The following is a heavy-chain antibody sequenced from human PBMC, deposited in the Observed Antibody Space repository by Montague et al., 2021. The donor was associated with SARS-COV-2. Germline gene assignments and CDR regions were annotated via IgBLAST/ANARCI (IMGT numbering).Heavy chain of an antibody. D-gene: IGHD1-1*01. V-gene: IGHV3-30*04. CDR2: ISYDGRRE. Sequence: SLRLSCAASGFTFSRYGMHWVRQAPGKGLEWVAVISYDGRREYYADSVKGRFTISRDNAKNTKYVQMSSLRVDDTALYYCAKDAGGDYCRTTSGPGMDVWGQGTTVTVSS. CDR1: GFTFSRYG. J-gene: IGHJ6*02. CDR3: AKDAGGDYCRTTSGPGMDV.